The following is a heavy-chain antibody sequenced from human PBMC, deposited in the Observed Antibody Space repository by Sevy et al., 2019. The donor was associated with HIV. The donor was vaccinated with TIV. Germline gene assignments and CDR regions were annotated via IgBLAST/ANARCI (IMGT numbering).Heavy chain of an antibody. CDR1: GLPFSSYA. CDR3: ASFPPERAFDL. CDR2: ISYDARNE. J-gene: IGHJ3*01. Sequence: VGSLRLSCAASGLPFSSYAMHWVRQGPGKGLEWVAVISYDARNEAYADSVKGRFTISRDNSKNTLYLQMNSLRAEDTAVYYCASFPPERAFDLWGQGTMVTVSS. V-gene: IGHV3-30*04.